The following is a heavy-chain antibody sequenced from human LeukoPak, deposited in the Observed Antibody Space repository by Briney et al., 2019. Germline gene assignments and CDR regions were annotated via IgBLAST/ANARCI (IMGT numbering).Heavy chain of an antibody. D-gene: IGHD5-18*01. CDR1: GYTFIRFW. J-gene: IGHJ4*02. CDR2: IYPGDSET. Sequence: GESLKISCKGSGYTFIRFWIGWVRQMPGKGLEWMGIIYPGDSETRYSPSFQGQVTISVDKSISTAYLQWSSLKVSDTAVYYCATGGIYSSNFDYWGQGTLVTVSS. V-gene: IGHV5-51*01. CDR3: ATGGIYSSNFDY.